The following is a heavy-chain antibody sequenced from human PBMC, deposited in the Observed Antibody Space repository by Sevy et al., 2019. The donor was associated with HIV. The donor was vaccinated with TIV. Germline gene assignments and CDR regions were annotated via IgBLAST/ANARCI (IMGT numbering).Heavy chain of an antibody. CDR1: GFTFSGYY. CDR3: ERGPQNGDGHNFDY. D-gene: IGHD2-8*01. CDR2: ISDSDNTM. V-gene: IGHV3-11*01. Sequence: GGSLRLSCPASGFTFSGYYMTWIRQAPGKGLEWIATISDSDNTMYHADSVKGRFTISRDYAKNTLYLQMNSLRVEDTAVNYCERGPQNGDGHNFDYWGQGTLVTVSS. J-gene: IGHJ4*02.